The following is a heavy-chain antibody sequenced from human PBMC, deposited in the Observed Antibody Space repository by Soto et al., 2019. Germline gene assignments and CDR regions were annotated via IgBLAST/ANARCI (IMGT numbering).Heavy chain of an antibody. V-gene: IGHV5-51*01. CDR1: GYSFATYW. J-gene: IGHJ4*02. CDR2: IYPADSDT. D-gene: IGHD6-13*01. Sequence: PGESLKISCKGSGYSFATYWIAWVRQMPGKGLECMGIIYPADSDTKYSPSFQGQVIISADKSISTAYLQWSSLKASDTAIYYCARHYLLAAGSDYWGQGTLVTVSS. CDR3: ARHYLLAAGSDY.